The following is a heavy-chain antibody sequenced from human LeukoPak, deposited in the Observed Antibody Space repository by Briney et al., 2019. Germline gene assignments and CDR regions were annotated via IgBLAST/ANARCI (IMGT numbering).Heavy chain of an antibody. Sequence: GGSLRLSCAASGFTVSSNYMSWVRQAPGKGLEWVSVIYSGGSTYYADSVKGRFTISRDNAKNSLYLQMNSLRAEDTAVYYCARVLLWFGECFDYWGQGTLVTVSS. J-gene: IGHJ4*02. D-gene: IGHD3-10*01. V-gene: IGHV3-66*01. CDR2: IYSGGST. CDR3: ARVLLWFGECFDY. CDR1: GFTVSSNY.